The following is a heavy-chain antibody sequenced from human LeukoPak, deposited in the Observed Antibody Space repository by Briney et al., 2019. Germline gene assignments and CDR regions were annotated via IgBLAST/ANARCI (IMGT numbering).Heavy chain of an antibody. CDR3: ARGDPSRITMIVDDY. CDR2: INPNSGGT. Sequence: ASVKVSCKASGYTFTGYYMHWVRQAPGQGLEWMGWINPNSGGTNYAQKFQGRVTMTRDTSISTAYMELSRLRSDDTAVYYCARGDPSRITMIVDDYWGQGTLVTVSS. D-gene: IGHD3-22*01. CDR1: GYTFTGYY. V-gene: IGHV1-2*02. J-gene: IGHJ4*02.